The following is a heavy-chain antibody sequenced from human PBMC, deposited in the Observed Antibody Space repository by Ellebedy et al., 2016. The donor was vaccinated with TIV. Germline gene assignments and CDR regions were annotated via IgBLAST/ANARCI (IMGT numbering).Heavy chain of an antibody. J-gene: IGHJ5*02. CDR2: IYQDGSEQ. D-gene: IGHD4-17*01. CDR1: GFSFRSYW. CDR3: ARRGSYGDYAVQVNSWFDP. Sequence: GGSLRLSCEAAGFSFRSYWMSWVRQAPGKGLEWVANIYQDGSEQYYVDSVKGRFTISRDNAKNSLYLQMNSLRAEDTAVYYCARRGSYGDYAVQVNSWFDPWGQGTLVTVSS. V-gene: IGHV3-7*01.